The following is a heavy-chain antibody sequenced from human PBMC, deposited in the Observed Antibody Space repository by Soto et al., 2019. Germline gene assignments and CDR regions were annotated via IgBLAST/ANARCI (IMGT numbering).Heavy chain of an antibody. V-gene: IGHV1-69*12. CDR3: ARGRFGLGYCSGGSCYSTDY. D-gene: IGHD2-15*01. Sequence: QVQLVQSGAEVKKPGSSVKVSCKASGGTFSSYAISWVRQAPGQGLEWMGGIIPIFGTANYAQKFQGRVTIIADESTSTAYMELSSLRSEDTAVYYCARGRFGLGYCSGGSCYSTDYWGQGTLVTVSS. CDR2: IIPIFGTA. CDR1: GGTFSSYA. J-gene: IGHJ4*02.